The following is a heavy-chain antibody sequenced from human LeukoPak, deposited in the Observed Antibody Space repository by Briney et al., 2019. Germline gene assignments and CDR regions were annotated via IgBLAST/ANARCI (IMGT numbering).Heavy chain of an antibody. V-gene: IGHV3-23*01. D-gene: IGHD1-1*01. CDR3: ANQSLQLMAGIEVDS. CDR2: ISESGDKT. CDR1: GFIFSNFA. J-gene: IGHJ5*01. Sequence: PGGSLRLSCAASGFIFSNFAISWVRQAPGKGLEWVSSISESGDKTYYADSVKGRFTISRDNSKNMLYLQMNSLRDEDTAVYYCANQSLQLMAGIEVDSWGQGTLVTVSS.